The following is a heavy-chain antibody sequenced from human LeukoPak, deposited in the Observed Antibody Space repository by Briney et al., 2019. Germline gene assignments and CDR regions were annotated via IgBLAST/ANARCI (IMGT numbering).Heavy chain of an antibody. J-gene: IGHJ4*02. CDR1: GFTFRNYV. Sequence: GGSLRLSCAASGFTFRNYVIHWVRQAPGKGLEWVAVTSSDLNVKLYADSVKGRFTISRDNSRSTLYLQMNSLRPEDSAIYYCAREGYYGSGSPPSLYFDYWGQGTLVTVSS. CDR3: AREGYYGSGSPPSLYFDY. D-gene: IGHD3-10*01. V-gene: IGHV3-30-3*01. CDR2: TSSDLNVK.